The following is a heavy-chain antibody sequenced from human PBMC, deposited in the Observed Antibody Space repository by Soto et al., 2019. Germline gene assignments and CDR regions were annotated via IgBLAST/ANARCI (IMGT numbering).Heavy chain of an antibody. CDR2: INSDGSST. Sequence: GGSLRLSCAASGFTFSSYWMHWVRQAPGKGLVWVSRINSDGSSTSYADSVKGRFTISRDNAKNTLYLQMNSLRAEGTAVYYCAREVYSSSWYSAFDIWGQGTMVTVSS. D-gene: IGHD6-13*01. J-gene: IGHJ3*02. CDR3: AREVYSSSWYSAFDI. CDR1: GFTFSSYW. V-gene: IGHV3-74*01.